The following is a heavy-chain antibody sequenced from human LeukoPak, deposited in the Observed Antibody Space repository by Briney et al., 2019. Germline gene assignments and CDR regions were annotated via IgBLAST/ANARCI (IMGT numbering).Heavy chain of an antibody. CDR1: GGSISRYY. D-gene: IGHD3-10*01. CDR2: IYYNGST. J-gene: IGHJ3*02. Sequence: PSETLSLTCTVSGGSISRYYWSWIRQPPGKGLEWIGYIYYNGSTNYNPSLKSRVTISVDTSKNQFSLKLSSVTVADTAVYYCARILGDYYGSGSYTLDAFDIWGQGTMVTVSS. CDR3: ARILGDYYGSGSYTLDAFDI. V-gene: IGHV4-59*01.